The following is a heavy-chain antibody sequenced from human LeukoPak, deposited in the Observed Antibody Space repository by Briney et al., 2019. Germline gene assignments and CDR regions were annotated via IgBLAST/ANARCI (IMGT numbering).Heavy chain of an antibody. J-gene: IGHJ4*02. CDR1: GYTFTGYY. CDR3: ASFGHESNYFDY. D-gene: IGHD3-10*01. Sequence: ASVKVSCKAPGYTFTGYYMHWVRQAPGQRLEWMGWINPNSGGTNYAQEFQGRVTMTRDTSISTAYMELSRLRSDDTAVYYCASFGHESNYFDYWGQGTLVTVSS. CDR2: INPNSGGT. V-gene: IGHV1-2*02.